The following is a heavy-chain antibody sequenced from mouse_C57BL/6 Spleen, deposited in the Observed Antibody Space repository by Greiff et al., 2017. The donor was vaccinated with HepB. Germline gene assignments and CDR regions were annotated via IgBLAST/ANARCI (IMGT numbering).Heavy chain of an antibody. V-gene: IGHV1-15*01. Sequence: VQLQQSGAELVRPGASVTLSCKASGYTFTDYEMHWVKQTPVHGLEWIGAIDPETGGTAYNQKFKGKAILTADKSSSTAYMELRSLTSEDSAVYYCTRSLLSFDYWGQGTTLTVSS. J-gene: IGHJ2*01. CDR3: TRSLLSFDY. CDR1: GYTFTDYE. D-gene: IGHD2-1*01. CDR2: IDPETGGT.